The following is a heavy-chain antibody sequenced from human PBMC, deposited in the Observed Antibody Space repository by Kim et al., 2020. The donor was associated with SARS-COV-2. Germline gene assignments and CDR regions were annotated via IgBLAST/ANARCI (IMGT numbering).Heavy chain of an antibody. D-gene: IGHD6-19*01. V-gene: IGHV4-39*01. J-gene: IGHJ4*02. Sequence: PSLKSRVTIAVDTSKIQFSLKLSSVTAADTAVYYCARHFRSSGWYVVDYWGQGTLVTVSS. CDR3: ARHFRSSGWYVVDY.